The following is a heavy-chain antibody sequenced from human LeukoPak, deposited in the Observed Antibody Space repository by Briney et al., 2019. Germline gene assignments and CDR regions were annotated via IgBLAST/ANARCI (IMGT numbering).Heavy chain of an antibody. D-gene: IGHD3-10*01. V-gene: IGHV3-74*01. Sequence: PGGSLRLSCAASGFTFSSYWMHWVRQAPGKGLVWVSRINSDGSSTSYADSVKGRFTISRDNAKNTLYLQMNSLRAEDTAVYYCAKDDTRAEYYGATPGAFDIWGQGTMVTVSS. CDR3: AKDDTRAEYYGATPGAFDI. J-gene: IGHJ3*02. CDR2: INSDGSST. CDR1: GFTFSSYW.